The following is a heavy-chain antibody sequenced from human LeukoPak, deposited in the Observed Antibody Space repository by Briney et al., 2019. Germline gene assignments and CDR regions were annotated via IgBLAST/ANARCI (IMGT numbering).Heavy chain of an antibody. J-gene: IGHJ4*02. Sequence: PGGSLRLSCADSGFTSLGYTMCSGRQAPGGGLEWGSGVSGSGGSTYSADSVKGLFTISRHNSQNTLYPQMNSLRAEHPACPYSAKGRDIVATIPGNWGQGTLVTVSS. D-gene: IGHD5-12*01. CDR3: AKGRDIVATIPGN. V-gene: IGHV3-23*01. CDR2: VSGSGGST. CDR1: GFTSLGYT.